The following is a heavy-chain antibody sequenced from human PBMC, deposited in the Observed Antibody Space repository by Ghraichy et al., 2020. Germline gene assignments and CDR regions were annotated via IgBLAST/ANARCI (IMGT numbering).Heavy chain of an antibody. D-gene: IGHD3-10*01. Sequence: ASVQVSCKASGYTFTGYYMHWVRQAPGQGLEWMGWINPNSGGTKYAQKFQGRVTMTRDTSINTAYMELSRLRSDDTAVYYCARTPRGGFGESSIDYYYGMDVWGPGTTVTVSS. J-gene: IGHJ6*02. CDR1: GYTFTGYY. CDR2: INPNSGGT. CDR3: ARTPRGGFGESSIDYYYGMDV. V-gene: IGHV1-2*02.